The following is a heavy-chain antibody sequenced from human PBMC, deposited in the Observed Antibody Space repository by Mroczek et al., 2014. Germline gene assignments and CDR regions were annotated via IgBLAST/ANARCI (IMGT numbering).Heavy chain of an antibody. Sequence: VQLVESGPGLVKPSETLSLTCTVSGGSISSYYWSWIRQPPGKGLEWIGYIYYSGSTNYNPSLKSRVTISVDTSKNQFSLKLSSVTAADTAVYYCARLAYCGGDCYSLDYVGPGTLVTVSS. D-gene: IGHD2-21*01. CDR3: ARLAYCGGDCYSLDY. V-gene: IGHV4-59*01. CDR2: IYYSGST. J-gene: IGHJ4*03. CDR1: GGSISSYY.